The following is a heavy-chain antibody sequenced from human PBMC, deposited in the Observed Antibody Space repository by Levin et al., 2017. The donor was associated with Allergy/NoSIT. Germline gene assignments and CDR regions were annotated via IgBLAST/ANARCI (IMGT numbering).Heavy chain of an antibody. CDR2: IYYNGST. CDR1: GDSITSYH. CDR3: ARTRPLPPDGHYGMDV. Sequence: SQTLSLPCSVSGDSITSYHWSWLRQPPGKGLEWIGYIYYNGSTYYNPSLKSRVTISLDTSKTQFSLKLTSVTAADTAVFYCARTRPLPPDGHYGMDVWGQGTTVTVSS. V-gene: IGHV4-59*01. J-gene: IGHJ6*02. D-gene: IGHD4-17*01.